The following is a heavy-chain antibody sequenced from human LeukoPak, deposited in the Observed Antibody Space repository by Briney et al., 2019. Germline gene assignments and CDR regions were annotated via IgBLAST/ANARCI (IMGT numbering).Heavy chain of an antibody. J-gene: IGHJ4*02. CDR1: GFTFDDYA. Sequence: GGSLRLSCAASGFTFDDYAMHWVRQAPGKGLEWVSGISWNSGSIGYADSVKGRFTISRDNAKNSLYLQMNSLRAEDTALYYCAKDEAFIVRGVDYWGQGTLVTVSS. CDR3: AKDEAFIVRGVDY. CDR2: ISWNSGSI. D-gene: IGHD3-10*01. V-gene: IGHV3-9*01.